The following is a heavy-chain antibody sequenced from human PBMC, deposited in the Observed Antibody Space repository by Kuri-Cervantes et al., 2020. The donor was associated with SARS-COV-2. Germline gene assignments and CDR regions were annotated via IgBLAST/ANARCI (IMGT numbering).Heavy chain of an antibody. Sequence: GESLKISCAASRFAFDTYSMNWVRQAPGKGLEWVSYINSRNTTVYYADSVKGRFTISRDNDKNALYLQVNSLRDDDTAVYFCARDIYSGWSGLWGFDLWGQGTIVIVSS. CDR2: INSRNTTV. J-gene: IGHJ3*01. V-gene: IGHV3-48*02. CDR3: ARDIYSGWSGLWGFDL. CDR1: RFAFDTYS. D-gene: IGHD5-12*01.